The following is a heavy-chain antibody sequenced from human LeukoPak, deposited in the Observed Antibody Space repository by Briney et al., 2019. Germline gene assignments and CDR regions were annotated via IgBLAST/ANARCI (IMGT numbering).Heavy chain of an antibody. CDR1: GGSISSYY. CDR2: IYYSGST. D-gene: IGHD6-13*01. CDR3: ARDSSSWTFDY. Sequence: SETLSLTCSVSGGSISSYYWSWIRQPPGKGLEWIGYIYYSGSTNYNPSLKSRVTISVDTSKNQFSLKLSSVTAADTAVYYCARDSSSWTFDYWGQGTLVTVSS. J-gene: IGHJ4*02. V-gene: IGHV4-59*12.